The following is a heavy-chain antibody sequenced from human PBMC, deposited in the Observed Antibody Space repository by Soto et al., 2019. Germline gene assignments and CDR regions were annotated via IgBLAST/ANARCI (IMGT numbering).Heavy chain of an antibody. CDR1: GYTFTSYG. J-gene: IGHJ4*02. CDR2: IIPIFGTA. Sequence: GASVKVSCKASGYTFTSYGISWVRQAPGLGLGWVGGIIPIFGTANYAQKFQGRVTITADESTSTSYMEVNNLRSEDTAVYYCAKVFSPEGGNYFDYWGQGTLVTVSS. CDR3: AKVFSPEGGNYFDY. V-gene: IGHV1-69*13.